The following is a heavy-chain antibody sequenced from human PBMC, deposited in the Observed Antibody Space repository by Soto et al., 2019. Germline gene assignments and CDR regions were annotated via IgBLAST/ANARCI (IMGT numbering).Heavy chain of an antibody. V-gene: IGHV4-59*08. Sequence: SETLSLTCTVSGGSISSYYWSWIRQPPGKGLEWIGYIYYSGSTYYNPSLKSRVTISVDTSKNQFSLKLSSVTAADTAVYYCARIERGYYYYGMDVWGQGTTVTVS. J-gene: IGHJ6*02. CDR3: ARIERGYYYYGMDV. D-gene: IGHD1-1*01. CDR1: GGSISSYY. CDR2: IYYSGST.